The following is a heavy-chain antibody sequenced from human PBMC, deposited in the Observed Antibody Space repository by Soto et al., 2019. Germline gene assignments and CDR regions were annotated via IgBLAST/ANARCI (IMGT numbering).Heavy chain of an antibody. J-gene: IGHJ6*02. CDR2: IYYSGST. D-gene: IGHD2-2*01. CDR3: ARGVSRTSPEGYYDYGMDV. CDR1: GGSISSGGYY. Sequence: QVQLQESGPGLVKPSQTLSLTCTVSGGSISSGGYYWSWIRQHPGKGLEWIGDIYYSGSTYYNPSLKSRVTIYVDTSKNKFSLKMSAVTAADTAVYYCARGVSRTSPEGYYDYGMDVWGQGTTVTVSS. V-gene: IGHV4-31*03.